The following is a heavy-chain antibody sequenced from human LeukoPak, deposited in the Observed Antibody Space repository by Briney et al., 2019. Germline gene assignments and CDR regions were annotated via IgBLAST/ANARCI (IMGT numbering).Heavy chain of an antibody. J-gene: IGHJ6*02. CDR2: INPNSGGT. CDR3: AREQGDIVVVLGRYGMDV. D-gene: IGHD2-2*01. V-gene: IGHV1-2*02. Sequence: GASVKVSCKASGYTFTGYYMHWVRQAPGQGLEWMGWINPNSGGTNYAQKFQGRVTMTRDTSISTAYMELSRLRSDDTAVYYCAREQGDIVVVLGRYGMDVWGQGTTVTVSS. CDR1: GYTFTGYY.